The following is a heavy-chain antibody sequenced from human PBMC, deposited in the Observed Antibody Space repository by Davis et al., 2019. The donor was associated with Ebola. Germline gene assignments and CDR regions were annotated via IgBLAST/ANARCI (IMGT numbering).Heavy chain of an antibody. J-gene: IGHJ4*02. CDR1: GFTFSSYG. CDR2: ISYDGSNK. Sequence: GGSPRLSCAASGFTFSSYGMHWVRQAPGKGLEWVAVISYDGSNKYYADSVKGRFTISRDNSKNTLYLQMNSLRAEDTAVYYCARDFNRDYYDTSAYFDYWGQGTLVTVSS. V-gene: IGHV3-30*03. CDR3: ARDFNRDYYDTSAYFDY. D-gene: IGHD3-22*01.